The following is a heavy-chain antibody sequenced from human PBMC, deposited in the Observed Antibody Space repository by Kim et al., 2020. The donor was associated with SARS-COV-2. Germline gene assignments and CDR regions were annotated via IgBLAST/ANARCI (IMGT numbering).Heavy chain of an antibody. CDR2: ISSSSSTI. CDR3: ARVVPPSPPTSRYFDL. Sequence: GGSLRLSCAASGFTFSSYSMNWVRQAPGKGLEWVSYISSSSSTIYYADSVKGRFTISRDNAKNSLYLQMNSLRDEDTAVYYCARVVPPSPPTSRYFDLWGRGTLVTVSS. V-gene: IGHV3-48*02. J-gene: IGHJ2*01. D-gene: IGHD2-2*01. CDR1: GFTFSSYS.